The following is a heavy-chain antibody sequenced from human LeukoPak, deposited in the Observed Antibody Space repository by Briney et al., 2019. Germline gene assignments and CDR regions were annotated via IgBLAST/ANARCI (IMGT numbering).Heavy chain of an antibody. CDR2: IYPGDSDT. D-gene: IGHD3-22*01. CDR1: GYSVTSYW. J-gene: IGHJ3*02. CDR3: ARFGYYYDSSGYYPTAFDI. V-gene: IGHV5-51*01. Sequence: RPGESLKISCKGSGYSVTSYWIGWVRQMPGKGLEWMGIIYPGDSDTRYSPSFQGQVTISADKSISTAYLQWSSLKASDTAMSYCARFGYYYDSSGYYPTAFDIWGQGTMVTVSS.